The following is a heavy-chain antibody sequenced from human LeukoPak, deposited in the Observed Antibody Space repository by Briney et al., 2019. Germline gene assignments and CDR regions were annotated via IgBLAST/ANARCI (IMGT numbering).Heavy chain of an antibody. Sequence: SQTLSLTCASSGGSVSGSNHGWNWIRQSPSRGLEWLGMTYYRSKWHYDYAPSVQSRISINADTSKNQFSLQLNSVTPEETAVYYCARQYCSSASCSYYVDYWGQGTLVTVSS. CDR2: TYYRSKWHY. CDR3: ARQYCSSASCSYYVDY. CDR1: GGSVSGSNHG. V-gene: IGHV6-1*01. D-gene: IGHD2-2*01. J-gene: IGHJ4*02.